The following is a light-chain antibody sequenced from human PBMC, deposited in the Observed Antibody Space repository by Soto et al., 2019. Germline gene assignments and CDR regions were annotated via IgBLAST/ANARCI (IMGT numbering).Light chain of an antibody. V-gene: IGKV3-20*01. CDR1: ESISNNY. J-gene: IGKJ1*01. CDR2: DAS. CDR3: QQSGSSPWT. Sequence: EIVLTQSPGTLSLSPGERATLSCRASESISNNYLAWYQQIPGQPPRVLIHDASNWNTGTPDRFSGSGSGTDFTLTISRLEPEDFAVYYCQQSGSSPWTFGQGTKVEIK.